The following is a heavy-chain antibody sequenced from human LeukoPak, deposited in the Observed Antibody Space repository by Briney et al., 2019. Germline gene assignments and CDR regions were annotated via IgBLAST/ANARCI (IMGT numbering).Heavy chain of an antibody. J-gene: IGHJ3*02. Sequence: GASVKVSCKASGYTFTSYAISWVRQAPGQGLEWMGRIIPNFGAAKYAQRFQGRLTFSTGASPSTVYMELSSLTSEDTAVYYCARGSAFDIWGQGTMVTVSS. CDR3: ARGSAFDI. CDR1: GYTFTSYA. V-gene: IGHV1-69*05. CDR2: IIPNFGAA.